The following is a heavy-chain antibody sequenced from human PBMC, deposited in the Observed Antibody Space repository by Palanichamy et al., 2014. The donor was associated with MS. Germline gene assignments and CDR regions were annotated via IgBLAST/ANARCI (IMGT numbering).Heavy chain of an antibody. J-gene: IGHJ5*02. Sequence: QGQLQQWGAGLLKPSETLSLTCAVYSGSLSGHYWIWTRQPPGKGLEWIGETHQSGSTRYNPSLKSRVTIAVDTSKNQFSLNLNSVTAADTAVYYCARGVEEYSPSSSSFWGGFWFNPWGQGTLVTVSS. D-gene: IGHD6-6*01. CDR2: THQSGST. V-gene: IGHV4-34*01. CDR3: ARGVEEYSPSSSSFWGGFWFNP. CDR1: SGSLSGHY.